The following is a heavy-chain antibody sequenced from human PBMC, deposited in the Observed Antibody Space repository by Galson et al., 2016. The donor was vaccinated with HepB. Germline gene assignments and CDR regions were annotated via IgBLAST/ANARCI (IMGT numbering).Heavy chain of an antibody. J-gene: IGHJ6*02. Sequence: SMRLSCAASGFTLSTYDIQWVRQGTGKGLQRVSSSGNGGDTHYLGSAKVRFIISRENAKNPEHLQMNSLRAEDTAVYYCARDPSGHGMDVWGQGTTVTVSS. CDR1: GFTLSTYD. D-gene: IGHD3-3*01. CDR3: ARDPSGHGMDV. V-gene: IGHV3-13*01. CDR2: SGNGGDT.